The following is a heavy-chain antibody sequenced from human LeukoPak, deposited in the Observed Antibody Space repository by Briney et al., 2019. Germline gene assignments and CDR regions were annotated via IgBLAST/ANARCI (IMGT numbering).Heavy chain of an antibody. CDR1: GFTFSDYY. J-gene: IGHJ5*02. D-gene: IGHD1-1*01. Sequence: MTGGSLRLSCAASGFTFSDYYMSWIRQAPGKGLEWVSYISSSGSTIYYADSVKGRFTISRDNSKNTLYLQMNSLRAEDTAVYYCASLEPRPQKANWFDPWGQGTLVTVSS. V-gene: IGHV3-11*04. CDR2: ISSSGSTI. CDR3: ASLEPRPQKANWFDP.